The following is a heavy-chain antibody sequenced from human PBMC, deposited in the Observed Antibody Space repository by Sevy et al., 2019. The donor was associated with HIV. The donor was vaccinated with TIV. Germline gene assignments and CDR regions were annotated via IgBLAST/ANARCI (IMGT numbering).Heavy chain of an antibody. CDR2: IYHNGST. J-gene: IGHJ4*02. Sequence: SETLSLTCTVSGDSFSNYYWSWIRQSPGKGLEWIGYIYHNGSTNFNRSLKRRVTTSVYTSKNQFSLKLNSVTAADTAVYYCARGKVLFDYWGQGTLVTVSS. D-gene: IGHD3-10*01. CDR3: ARGKVLFDY. V-gene: IGHV4-59*01. CDR1: GDSFSNYY.